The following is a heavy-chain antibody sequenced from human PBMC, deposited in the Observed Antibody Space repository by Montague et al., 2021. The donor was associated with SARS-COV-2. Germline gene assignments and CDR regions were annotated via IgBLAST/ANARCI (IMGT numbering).Heavy chain of an antibody. J-gene: IGHJ5*02. Sequence: SETLSLTCTVSGVSISGYTYFWGWIRQPPGKGLERIASVYYSGSTYYNPSLKSRVTVSVDTSKNQSSLQVSSVTAADSAIYYCARHRVASGWIYFDPWGRETLVTVSS. CDR1: GVSISGYTYF. D-gene: IGHD3-10*01. CDR3: ARHRVASGWIYFDP. CDR2: VYYSGST. V-gene: IGHV4-39*01.